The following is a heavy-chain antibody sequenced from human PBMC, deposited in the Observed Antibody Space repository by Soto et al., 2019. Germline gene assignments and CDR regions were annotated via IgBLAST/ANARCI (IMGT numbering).Heavy chain of an antibody. CDR1: GFTFSSYA. CDR3: APCLGVHSSSWWRGNWFDP. D-gene: IGHD6-13*01. CDR2: ISGSGGST. Sequence: EVQLLESGGGLVQPGGSLRLSCAASGFTFSSYAMSWVRQAPGKGLEWVSAISGSGGSTYYAGSVKGRFTISRDNSKNTLYLQMNSLRAEDTAVYYCAPCLGVHSSSWWRGNWFDPWGQGTLVTVSS. J-gene: IGHJ5*02. V-gene: IGHV3-23*01.